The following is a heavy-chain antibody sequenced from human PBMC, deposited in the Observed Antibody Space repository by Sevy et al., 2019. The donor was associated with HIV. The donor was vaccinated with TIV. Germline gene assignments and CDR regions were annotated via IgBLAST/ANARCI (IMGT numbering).Heavy chain of an antibody. CDR2: ISGSGGNK. J-gene: IGHJ4*02. CDR3: ARGNSGSFDY. D-gene: IGHD3-22*01. Sequence: GGSLRLSCAASGFTFSSYAMSWVRQAPGKGLEWVSAISGSGGNKYYADSVKGRFTISRENAKNSGYLQMNSLIPEDTAIYYCARGNSGSFDYWGQGTLVTVSS. CDR1: GFTFSSYA. V-gene: IGHV3-23*01.